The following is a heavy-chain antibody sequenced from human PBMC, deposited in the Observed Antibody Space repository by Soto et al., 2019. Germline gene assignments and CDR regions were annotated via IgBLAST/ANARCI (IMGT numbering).Heavy chain of an antibody. D-gene: IGHD1-7*01. V-gene: IGHV1-3*01. J-gene: IGHJ3*02. Sequence: ASVKVSFKASGYTFTSYAMHWVRQAPGQRLEWMGWINAGNGNTKYSQKFQGRVTITRDTSASTAYMELSSLRSEDTAVYYCARDEELELRAFDIWGQGTMVTVSS. CDR3: ARDEELELRAFDI. CDR1: GYTFTSYA. CDR2: INAGNGNT.